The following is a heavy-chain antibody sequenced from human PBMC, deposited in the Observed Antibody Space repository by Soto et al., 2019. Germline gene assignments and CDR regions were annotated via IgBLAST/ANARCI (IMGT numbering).Heavy chain of an antibody. CDR2: ISAYNGNT. V-gene: IGHV1-18*01. CDR1: GYTFTSYG. Sequence: QVQLVQSGAEVKKPGASVKVSCKASGYTFTSYGISWVRQAPGQGLEWMGWISAYNGNTNYAQKLQGRVTMTTDTSTSTADMELRSLRSDDTAVYYCARAVTMVQGPDAFDIWGQGTMVTVSS. D-gene: IGHD3-10*01. CDR3: ARAVTMVQGPDAFDI. J-gene: IGHJ3*02.